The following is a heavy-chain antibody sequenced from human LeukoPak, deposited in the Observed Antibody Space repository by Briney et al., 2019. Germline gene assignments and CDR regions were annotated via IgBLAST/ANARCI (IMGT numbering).Heavy chain of an antibody. CDR3: ARDLDYDSSGYYPNDAFDI. D-gene: IGHD3-22*01. V-gene: IGHV3-21*01. CDR1: GFTFSSYN. J-gene: IGHJ3*02. CDR2: TTSSSSYI. Sequence: GGSLRLSCAASGFTFSSYNMNWVRQAPGKGLEWVSSTTSSSSYIYYADSVKGRFTISRDNAKNSLYLQMNSLRAEDTAVYYCARDLDYDSSGYYPNDAFDIWGQGTMVTVSS.